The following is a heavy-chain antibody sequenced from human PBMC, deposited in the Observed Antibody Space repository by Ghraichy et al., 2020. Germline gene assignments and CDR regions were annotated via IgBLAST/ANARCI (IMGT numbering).Heavy chain of an antibody. CDR2: ISSSSSTI. D-gene: IGHD6-13*01. V-gene: IGHV3-48*02. Sequence: GESLNISCAASGFTFSSYSMNWVRQAPGKGLEWVSYISSSSSTIYYADSVKGRFTISRDNAKNSLYLQMNSLRDEDTAVYYCGYSSSWYSLGVDYWGQGTLVTVSS. CDR3: GYSSSWYSLGVDY. J-gene: IGHJ4*02. CDR1: GFTFSSYS.